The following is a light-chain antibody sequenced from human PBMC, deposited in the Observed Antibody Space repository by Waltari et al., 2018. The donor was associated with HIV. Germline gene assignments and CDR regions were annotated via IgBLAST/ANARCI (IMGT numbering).Light chain of an antibody. J-gene: IGKJ4*01. CDR2: GAS. CDR3: QQYNNWPPLT. V-gene: IGKV3-15*01. CDR1: QSVSSN. Sequence: EIVMTQSPATLSVSPGERATLSCSASQSVSSNLAWYQQKPGQAPRLLIYGASTRATGIPARFSGSGSGTEFTLTISSLQSEDFAVYYCQQYNNWPPLTFGGGTKVEIK.